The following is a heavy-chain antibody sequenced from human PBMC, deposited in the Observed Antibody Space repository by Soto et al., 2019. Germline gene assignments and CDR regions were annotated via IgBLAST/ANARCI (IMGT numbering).Heavy chain of an antibody. Sequence: ASVKVSCKASGYTFTSYYIHWVRQAPGQGLEWLGIINPSGGSTSSAQKLQGRVTMTKDTSTSTVYMELSSLRSEDTAVYFFARGACISTSCYGVYYYYGMDVWGQGTTVTVSS. J-gene: IGHJ6*02. V-gene: IGHV1-46*04. CDR1: GYTFTSYY. CDR2: INPSGGST. CDR3: ARGACISTSCYGVYYYYGMDV. D-gene: IGHD2-2*01.